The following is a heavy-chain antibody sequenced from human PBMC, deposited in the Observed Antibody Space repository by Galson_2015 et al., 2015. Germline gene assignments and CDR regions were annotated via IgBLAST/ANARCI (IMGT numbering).Heavy chain of an antibody. CDR2: ISYDENNR. J-gene: IGHJ4*02. CDR1: GFIFRRYT. CDR3: ARDWGGVGATTPFDY. Sequence: SLRLSCAASGFIFRRYTLHWVRQAPGKRLEWVTFISYDENNRDYADSVKGRFTISRDNSKNTLYLQMSSLKVEDTAVYYCARDWGGVGATTPFDYWGQGTLVTVSS. D-gene: IGHD1-26*01. V-gene: IGHV3-30-3*01.